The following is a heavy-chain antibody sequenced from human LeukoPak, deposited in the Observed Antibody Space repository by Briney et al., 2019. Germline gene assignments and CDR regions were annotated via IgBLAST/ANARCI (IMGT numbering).Heavy chain of an antibody. D-gene: IGHD1-26*01. CDR1: GGSISTYH. J-gene: IGHJ5*02. CDR3: ARRTDRSYNWFDH. V-gene: IGHV4-4*07. Sequence: SETLSLTCTVSGGSISTYHWNWIRQPAGKGLEWIGRIQNSDTNYNPSLKSRVIISVDTSKKQFSLKLSSATAADTAVYYCARRTDRSYNWFDHWGQGTLVTVSS. CDR2: IQNSDT.